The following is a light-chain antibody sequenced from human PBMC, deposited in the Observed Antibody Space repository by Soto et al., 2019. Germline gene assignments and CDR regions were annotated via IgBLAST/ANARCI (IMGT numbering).Light chain of an antibody. CDR1: QSVSSY. CDR3: HQRSNWPWT. CDR2: DAS. J-gene: IGKJ5*01. V-gene: IGKV3-11*01. Sequence: EIVLTQSPATLSLSPGERATLSCGASQSVSSYLAWYQQKPGQAPRLLIYDASNRATGIPARFSGSGSGTDFTLTISSLEPEDFAVYYCHQRSNWPWTFGQGTRLEIK.